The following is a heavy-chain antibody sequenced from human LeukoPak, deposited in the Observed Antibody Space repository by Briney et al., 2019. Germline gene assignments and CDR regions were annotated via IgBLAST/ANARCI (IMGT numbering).Heavy chain of an antibody. V-gene: IGHV1-46*01. J-gene: IGHJ4*02. CDR2: INPSGGST. CDR1: GYTFTSYY. Sequence: ASVKVSCKASGYTFTSYYMHWVRQAPGQGLEWMGIINPSGGSTSYAQKFQGRVTMTRDTSTSTVYMELSSLRSEDTAVYYCAMAPRALDGYGLGDYWGQGTLVTVSS. D-gene: IGHD5-24*01. CDR3: AMAPRALDGYGLGDY.